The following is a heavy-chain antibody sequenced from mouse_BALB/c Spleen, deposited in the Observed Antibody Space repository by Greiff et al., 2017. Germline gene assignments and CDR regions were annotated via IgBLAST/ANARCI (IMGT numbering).Heavy chain of an antibody. Sequence: DVKLQESGGGLVKPGGSLKLSCAASGFTFSDYYMYWVRQTPEKRLEWVATISDGGSYTYYPDSVKGRFTISRDNAKNNLYLQMSSLKSEDTAMYYCAREGGTTVGFDYWGQGTTLTVSS. CDR1: GFTFSDYY. V-gene: IGHV5-4*02. CDR3: AREGGTTVGFDY. J-gene: IGHJ2*01. CDR2: ISDGGSYT. D-gene: IGHD1-1*01.